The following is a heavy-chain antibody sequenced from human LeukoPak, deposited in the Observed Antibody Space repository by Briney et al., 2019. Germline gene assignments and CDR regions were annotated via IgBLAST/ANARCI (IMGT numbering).Heavy chain of an antibody. J-gene: IGHJ4*02. CDR3: ARDQGGSGSYYNGFDY. D-gene: IGHD3-10*01. CDR1: GGSISSYY. CDR2: IYYSGST. V-gene: IGHV4-59*01. Sequence: SETLSLTCTVSGGSISSYYWSWIRQPPGKGLEWIGYIYYSGSTNYNPSLKSRVTISVDTSKNQFALRLSSVTAADTAVYYCARDQGGSGSYYNGFDYWGQGTLVTVSS.